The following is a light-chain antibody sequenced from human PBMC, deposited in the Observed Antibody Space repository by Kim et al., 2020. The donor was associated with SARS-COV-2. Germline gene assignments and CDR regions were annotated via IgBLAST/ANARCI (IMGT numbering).Light chain of an antibody. CDR1: SSDVGGYNY. V-gene: IGLV2-14*04. CDR2: DVS. Sequence: GQSLTISCTGTSSDVGGYNYVSWYQQHPGKAPKLVIYDVSKRPSGVSTRFSGSKSGNTASLTISGLQAEDEADYYCSSYTSSSTYVFGTGTKVTVL. CDR3: SSYTSSSTYV. J-gene: IGLJ1*01.